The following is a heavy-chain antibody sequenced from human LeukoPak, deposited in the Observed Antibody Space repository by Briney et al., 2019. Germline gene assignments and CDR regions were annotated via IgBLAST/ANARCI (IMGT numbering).Heavy chain of an antibody. CDR3: AKIRAMVRGVMGYFDY. CDR1: GFTFSSYA. Sequence: GGSLRLSCAASGFTFSSYAMSWVRQAPGEGLEWVSAISGSGGSTYYADSVKGRFTISRDNSKNTLYLQMNSLRAEDTAVYYCAKIRAMVRGVMGYFDYWGQGTLVTVSS. CDR2: ISGSGGST. D-gene: IGHD3-10*01. J-gene: IGHJ4*02. V-gene: IGHV3-23*01.